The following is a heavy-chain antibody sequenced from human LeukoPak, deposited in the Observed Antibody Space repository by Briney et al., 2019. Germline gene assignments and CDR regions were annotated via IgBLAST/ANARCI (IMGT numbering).Heavy chain of an antibody. V-gene: IGHV3-13*04. J-gene: IGHJ4*02. CDR2: IGTAGDT. CDR1: GFTFSRYD. Sequence: TGGSLRLSCAASGFTFSRYDMHWVRQTTGKGLEWVSAIGTAGDTYYPGSVQGRFTISRENAKSSFYLQMDSLRTGDTAVYYCASSRGSYYYDNSGSAPFDYWGQGTLVTVSS. CDR3: ASSRGSYYYDNSGSAPFDY. D-gene: IGHD3-22*01.